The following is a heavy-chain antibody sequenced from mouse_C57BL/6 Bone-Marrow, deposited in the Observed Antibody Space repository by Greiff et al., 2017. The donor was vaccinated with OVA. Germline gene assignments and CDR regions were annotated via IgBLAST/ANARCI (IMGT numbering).Heavy chain of an antibody. CDR2: IRSKSNNYAT. V-gene: IGHV10-1*01. D-gene: IGHD3-3*01. CDR3: VSPLGTY. CDR1: GFSFNTYA. Sequence: EVKVEESGGGLVQPKGSLKLSCAASGFSFNTYAMNWVRQAPGKGLEWVARIRSKSNNYATYYADSVKDRFTISRDDSESMLYLQMNNLKTEDTAMDYCVSPLGTYWGQGTLVTVSA. J-gene: IGHJ3*01.